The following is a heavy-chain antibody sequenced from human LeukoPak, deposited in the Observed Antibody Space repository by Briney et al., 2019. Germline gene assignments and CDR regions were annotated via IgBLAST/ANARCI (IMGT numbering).Heavy chain of an antibody. Sequence: GGSLRLSCAASGFTVSSNYMSWVRQAPGKGLEWVSVIYSGGSTYYADSVKGRFTISRDNSKNTLYLQMNSLRAEDTAVYYCAKGRSGEYYYDSSGYYYSRNAFDIWGQGTMVTVSS. CDR1: GFTVSSNY. CDR2: IYSGGST. D-gene: IGHD3-22*01. J-gene: IGHJ3*02. V-gene: IGHV3-53*01. CDR3: AKGRSGEYYYDSSGYYYSRNAFDI.